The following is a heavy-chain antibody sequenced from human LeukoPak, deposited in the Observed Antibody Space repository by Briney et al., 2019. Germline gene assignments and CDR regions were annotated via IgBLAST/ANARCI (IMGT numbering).Heavy chain of an antibody. D-gene: IGHD3-3*01. CDR2: IYTSGST. CDR3: ARRLPRVLEWLFDAFDI. V-gene: IGHV4-61*02. J-gene: IGHJ3*02. CDR1: GGSISSGSYY. Sequence: SQTLSLTCTVSGGSISSGSYYWGWTRQPAGKGLEWIGRIYTSGSTNYNPSLKSRVTISVDTSKNQCSLKLSSVTAADTAVYYCARRLPRVLEWLFDAFDIWGQGTMVTVSS.